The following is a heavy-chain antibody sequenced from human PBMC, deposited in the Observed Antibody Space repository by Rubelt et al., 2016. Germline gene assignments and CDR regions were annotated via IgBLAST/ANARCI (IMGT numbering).Heavy chain of an antibody. V-gene: IGHV4-34*01. Sequence: QVQLQQWGAGLLKPSETLSLTCAVYGGSFSGYYWGWIRQPPGKGLEWIGSIYHSGSTYYNPSLKSRVTIAVDTSKNQFSRKLSSVTAADTAVYYCARDHSSGWYLEGFFDYWGQGTLVTVSS. D-gene: IGHD6-19*01. CDR2: IYHSGST. J-gene: IGHJ4*02. CDR1: GGSFSGYY. CDR3: ARDHSSGWYLEGFFDY.